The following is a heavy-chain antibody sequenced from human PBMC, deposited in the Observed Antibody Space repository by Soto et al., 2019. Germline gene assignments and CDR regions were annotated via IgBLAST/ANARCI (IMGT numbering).Heavy chain of an antibody. J-gene: IGHJ6*02. CDR3: ETYCSSTSCYKAYRTDV. D-gene: IGHD2-2*02. CDR1: GFIFSDYA. V-gene: IGHV3-23*01. Sequence: EVQMLESGGGLVQPGGSLRLSCAASGFIFSDYAMSWVRQAPGKGLEWGSGISGTGGSTYYADSVRGRFTISRDNSKNTLYLQMNSLRAEDTAVYYWETYCSSTSCYKAYRTDVWGQGTTVTVSS. CDR2: ISGTGGST.